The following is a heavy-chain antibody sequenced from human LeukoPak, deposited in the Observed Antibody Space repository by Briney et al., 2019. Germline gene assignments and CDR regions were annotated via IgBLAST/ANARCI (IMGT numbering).Heavy chain of an antibody. CDR3: AKDPGYSSSWSPLYYFDY. CDR1: GFTFGTYA. D-gene: IGHD6-13*01. Sequence: GGSLRLSCAASGFTFGTYALTWVRQATGKGLEWVSTISGSGLTTYYSDSVKGRFTISRDNSKSTLYLQMNSLRAEDTAVYYCAKDPGYSSSWSPLYYFDYWGQGTLVTVSS. V-gene: IGHV3-23*01. J-gene: IGHJ4*02. CDR2: ISGSGLTT.